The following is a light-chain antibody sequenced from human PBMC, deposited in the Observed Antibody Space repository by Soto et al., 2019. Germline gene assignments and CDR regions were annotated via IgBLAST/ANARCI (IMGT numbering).Light chain of an antibody. CDR2: EVS. CDR3: CSYAGSSTWV. V-gene: IGLV2-23*02. Sequence: QSALTQPASVSGSPGQSITISCTGTSRDVGSYNLVSWYQQHPGKAPKLMIYEVSKRPSGVSNRFSGSKSGNTASLTISGLQAEYEADYYCCSYAGSSTWVFGGGTKVTVL. J-gene: IGLJ3*02. CDR1: SRDVGSYNL.